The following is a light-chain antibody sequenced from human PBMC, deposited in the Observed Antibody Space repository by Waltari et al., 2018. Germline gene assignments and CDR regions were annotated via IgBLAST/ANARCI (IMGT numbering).Light chain of an antibody. J-gene: IGKJ4*01. Sequence: DIQMTQSPSSLSASFGDRVTITCQASHQVAHYLNWYQQKPGKAPKLLIYDVSNLQSGVPSRFSGTGSGTKFTFTISALQADDIGTYYCQQYESLPLTFGGGTKVEIK. CDR3: QQYESLPLT. CDR2: DVS. CDR1: HQVAHY. V-gene: IGKV1-33*01.